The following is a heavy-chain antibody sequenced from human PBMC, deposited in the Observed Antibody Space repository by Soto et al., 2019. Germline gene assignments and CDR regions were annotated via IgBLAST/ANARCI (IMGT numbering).Heavy chain of an antibody. D-gene: IGHD3-10*01. Sequence: GGSLRLSCAASGFTFSSYGMHWVRQAPGKGLEWVAVIWYDGSNKYYADSVKGRFTISRDNSKNTLYLQMNSLRAEDTAVYYCAREKEARYGSAYYYYGMDVWGQGTTVTVSS. V-gene: IGHV3-33*01. CDR1: GFTFSSYG. CDR3: AREKEARYGSAYYYYGMDV. CDR2: IWYDGSNK. J-gene: IGHJ6*02.